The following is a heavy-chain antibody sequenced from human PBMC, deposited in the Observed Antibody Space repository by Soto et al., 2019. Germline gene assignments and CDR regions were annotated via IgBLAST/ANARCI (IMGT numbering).Heavy chain of an antibody. CDR3: ARSYDILTGYLYYYYYGMDV. Sequence: SETLSLTCAVSGGSISSSNWWSWVRQPPGKGLEWIGEIYHSGSTNYNPSLKSRVTISVDKSKNQFSLKLSSVTAADTAVYYCARSYDILTGYLYYYYYGMDVWGQGTTVT. V-gene: IGHV4-4*02. D-gene: IGHD3-9*01. CDR2: IYHSGST. J-gene: IGHJ6*02. CDR1: GGSISSSNW.